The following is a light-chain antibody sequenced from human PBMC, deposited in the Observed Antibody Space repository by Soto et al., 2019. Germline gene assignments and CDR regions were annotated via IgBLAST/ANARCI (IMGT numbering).Light chain of an antibody. CDR2: DVN. CDR1: RSDIGAYNF. CDR3: TSWTTSTTMI. V-gene: IGLV2-14*03. J-gene: IGLJ2*01. Sequence: SALTQPASVSGPPGQPITISSPGTRSDIGAYNFVSWYQQHPGEVPKLILYDVNVRPSGVSNRFSGSKSGNTASLTISGLQAEDEADYYCTSWTTSTTMIFGGGTKVTVL.